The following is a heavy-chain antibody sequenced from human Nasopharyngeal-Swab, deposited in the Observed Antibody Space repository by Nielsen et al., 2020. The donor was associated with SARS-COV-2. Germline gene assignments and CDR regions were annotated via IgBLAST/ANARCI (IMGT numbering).Heavy chain of an antibody. J-gene: IGHJ4*02. CDR3: ARDAPAHYGAFY. Sequence: GESLKISCAASGFTFSSYWMSWVRQAPGKGLEWVAFIAHDASNEYYGDSVKGRFSISRDSSKNTLYLQMDSLRGEDTAVYYCARDAPAHYGAFYWGRGTLVTVSS. CDR2: IAHDASNE. D-gene: IGHD4-17*01. CDR1: GFTFSSYW. V-gene: IGHV3-30*03.